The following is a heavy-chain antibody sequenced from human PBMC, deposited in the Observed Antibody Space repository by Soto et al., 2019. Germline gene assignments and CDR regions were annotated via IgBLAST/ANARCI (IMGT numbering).Heavy chain of an antibody. CDR2: ISGTSTYI. Sequence: GGSLRLSCAGSGFTFSSYTMNWVRQAPGKGLEWVASISGTSTYIHYADSVKGRFTISRDNAKKSLYLQMNSLRAEDTAVYYCARVIIVRRGYFDFWGQGTLVTVSS. V-gene: IGHV3-21*01. CDR1: GFTFSSYT. J-gene: IGHJ4*02. CDR3: ARVIIVRRGYFDF. D-gene: IGHD2-2*01.